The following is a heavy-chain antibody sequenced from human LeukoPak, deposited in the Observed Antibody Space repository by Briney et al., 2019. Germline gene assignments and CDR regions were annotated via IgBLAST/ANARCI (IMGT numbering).Heavy chain of an antibody. CDR2: ISGSGVST. J-gene: IGHJ4*02. D-gene: IGHD3-22*01. Sequence: GGSLRLACAASGFRFSSYAMSWVRQAPGKGLEWVSAISGSGVSTYYADSVKGRFTISRDNSKNTLYLQMNSLRAEDTAVYYCAKDEVPLEDSRDYFDYWGQGTLVTVSS. CDR3: AKDEVPLEDSRDYFDY. V-gene: IGHV3-23*01. CDR1: GFRFSSYA.